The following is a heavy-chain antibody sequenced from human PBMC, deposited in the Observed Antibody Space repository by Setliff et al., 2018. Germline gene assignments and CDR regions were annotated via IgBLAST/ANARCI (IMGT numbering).Heavy chain of an antibody. J-gene: IGHJ4*02. CDR1: GFTFSTYY. Sequence: PGESLKISCAASGFTFSTYYMHWVRQPPGKGLEWVAFVHYDGVNKHYRDSVKGRFTISRDNSKNTLYLQMNSLRPGDTAVYYCAKDIYGSGSYAVGGYFDYWGQETQVTVSS. V-gene: IGHV3-30*02. D-gene: IGHD3-10*01. CDR3: AKDIYGSGSYAVGGYFDY. CDR2: VHYDGVNK.